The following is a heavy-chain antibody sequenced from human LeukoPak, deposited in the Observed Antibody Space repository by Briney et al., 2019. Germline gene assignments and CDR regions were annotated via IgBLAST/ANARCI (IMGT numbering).Heavy chain of an antibody. D-gene: IGHD1-26*01. CDR1: GGSFSGYY. CDR2: INHSGST. Sequence: SETLSLTCAVYGGSFSGYYWSWIRQPPGKGLEWIGEINHSGSTNYNPSLKSRVTMSVDTSKNQFSLKLSSVTAADTAVYYCARGHSVGAYDYWGQGTLVTVSS. V-gene: IGHV4-34*01. J-gene: IGHJ4*02. CDR3: ARGHSVGAYDY.